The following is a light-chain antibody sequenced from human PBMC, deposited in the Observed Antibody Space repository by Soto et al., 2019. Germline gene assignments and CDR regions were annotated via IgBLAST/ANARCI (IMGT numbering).Light chain of an antibody. Sequence: IXMTXSPAXXXVXXXERGXXXXXXSQSXSSNLAWXQQKPGQAPRLVIYGASTRATGIPARXXXXXSGTEFTLTISSLQSEDFAIYYCQQYNKWPRTFGQGTKVEIK. CDR2: GAS. J-gene: IGKJ1*01. CDR1: QSXSSN. CDR3: QQYNKWPRT. V-gene: IGKV3-15*01.